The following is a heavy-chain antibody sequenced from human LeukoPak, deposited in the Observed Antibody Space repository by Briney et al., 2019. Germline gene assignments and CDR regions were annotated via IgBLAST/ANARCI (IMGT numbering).Heavy chain of an antibody. CDR3: ATGENYYGSGSYYT. V-gene: IGHV1-69*06. J-gene: IGHJ5*02. Sequence: SVKVSCKAPGGTFSSYAISWVRQAPGQGLEWMGGIIPIFGTANYAQKFQGRVTMTEDTSTDTAYMELSSLRSEDTAVYYCATGENYYGSGSYYTWGQGTLVTVSS. CDR1: GGTFSSYA. D-gene: IGHD3-10*01. CDR2: IIPIFGTA.